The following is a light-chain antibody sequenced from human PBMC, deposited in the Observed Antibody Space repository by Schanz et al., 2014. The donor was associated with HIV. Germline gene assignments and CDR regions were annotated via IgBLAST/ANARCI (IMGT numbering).Light chain of an antibody. CDR1: SSNTPTNA. J-gene: IGLJ3*02. Sequence: QSVLTQPPSASGTPGQRVTMSCFASSSNTPTNAVNWYQHPPGTAPKLLIYATYNRPSGVPDRFSGSGSGTSASLAISGLQSEDEADYYCAGWDDSLNVWVFGGGTKLTVL. CDR2: ATY. V-gene: IGLV1-44*01. CDR3: AGWDDSLNVWV.